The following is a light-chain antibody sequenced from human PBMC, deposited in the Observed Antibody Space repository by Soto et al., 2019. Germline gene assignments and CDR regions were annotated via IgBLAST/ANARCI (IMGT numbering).Light chain of an antibody. J-gene: IGKJ4*01. Sequence: DIQMTQSPSSLSASVGDRVTITCRASQSISSYLNWYQQKPGKAPKLLIYAASSLQSGVPSRFSGSGSGTDFTLTISSLQPEDFATDYCQQSYSTQLTFGGGTKVEIK. CDR1: QSISSY. CDR2: AAS. CDR3: QQSYSTQLT. V-gene: IGKV1-39*01.